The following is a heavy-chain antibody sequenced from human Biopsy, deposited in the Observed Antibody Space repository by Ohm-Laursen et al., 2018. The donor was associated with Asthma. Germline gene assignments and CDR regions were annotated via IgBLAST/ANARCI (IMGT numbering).Heavy chain of an antibody. V-gene: IGHV4-59*07. J-gene: IGHJ5*02. Sequence: SDTLSLTCTVSPGSINDYYWNWIRQFPGKGLEWIGYVHSSGSTRFNPSLKSRVTVSVDTSVGQVSLKLSSVSAADTAIYYCARATSTWSQSGPHFFDHWGPGTLVTVSS. CDR3: ARATSTWSQSGPHFFDH. CDR2: VHSSGST. D-gene: IGHD6-13*01. CDR1: PGSINDYY.